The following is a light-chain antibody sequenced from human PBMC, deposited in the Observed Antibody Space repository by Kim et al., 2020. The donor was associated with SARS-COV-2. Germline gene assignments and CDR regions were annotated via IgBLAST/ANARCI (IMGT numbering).Light chain of an antibody. CDR3: QQLKSSPLT. J-gene: IGKJ4*01. V-gene: IGKV1-9*01. CDR2: ASS. Sequence: ASVGDRVNITCRASQGISSYFAWYQVKPGKAQKLLIYASSTLQSGVPSRFSGSGSGTEFTITISSRQPAEFATDYCQQLKSSPLTFGGGTKVDIK. CDR1: QGISSY.